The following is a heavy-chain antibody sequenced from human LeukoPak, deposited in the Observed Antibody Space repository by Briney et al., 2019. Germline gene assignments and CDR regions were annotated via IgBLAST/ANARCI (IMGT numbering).Heavy chain of an antibody. CDR3: ARGTEGYCSGGSCYSAFDI. CDR2: ISAYNDNA. J-gene: IGHJ3*02. D-gene: IGHD2-15*01. Sequence: ASVKVSCKASGYTFTMYGITWVRQAPGQGLEWMGWISAYNDNANYAQNLQDRVTMTTDASTSTAYMELRSLRSDDTAVYYCARGTEGYCSGGSCYSAFDIWGQGTMVTVSS. CDR1: GYTFTMYG. V-gene: IGHV1-18*01.